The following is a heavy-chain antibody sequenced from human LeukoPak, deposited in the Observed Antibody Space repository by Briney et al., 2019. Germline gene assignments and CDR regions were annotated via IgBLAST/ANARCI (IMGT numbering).Heavy chain of an antibody. V-gene: IGHV1-2*02. CDR3: AEDQGRGYTYGLYYFDY. J-gene: IGHJ4*02. D-gene: IGHD5-18*01. CDR1: GYTFSDYY. Sequence: ASVKVSCKASGYTFSDYYIHWVRQAPGQGLEWMGWINPNTGDTNYAQKFQGRVTMTRDTSSSTAYMELSRLRSDDTAMYYCAEDQGRGYTYGLYYFDYWGQGTLVTVSS. CDR2: INPNTGDT.